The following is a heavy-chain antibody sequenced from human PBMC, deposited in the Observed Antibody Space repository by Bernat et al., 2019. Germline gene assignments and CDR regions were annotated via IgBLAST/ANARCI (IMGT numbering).Heavy chain of an antibody. CDR2: IWYDGINK. D-gene: IGHD3-10*01. CDR3: ARDLLWFGELSAPAYYFDY. V-gene: IGHV3-33*01. J-gene: IGHJ4*02. Sequence: QVQLVESGGGVVQPGRSLRLSCAASGFTFSSYGMHWLRQAPGKGLEWVAVIWYDGINKYYADSVKGRFTISRDNSKNTLYLQMNRLRAEDTAVYYCARDLLWFGELSAPAYYFDYWGQGTLVTVSS. CDR1: GFTFSSYG.